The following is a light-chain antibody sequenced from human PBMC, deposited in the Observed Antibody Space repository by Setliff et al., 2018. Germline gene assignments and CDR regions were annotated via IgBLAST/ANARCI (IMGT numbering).Light chain of an antibody. V-gene: IGLV2-14*01. CDR3: CSYTGTSTPYV. CDR2: DVS. Sequence: QPALTQPASVSGSPGQSIAVSCTGSGSDVGAYKFVSWYQQRPGKAPRLMIYDVSNRPSGVSDRFSGSKSGNTASLTISGLQAEDEADYYCCSYTGTSTPYVFGTGTKAPS. J-gene: IGLJ1*01. CDR1: GSDVGAYKF.